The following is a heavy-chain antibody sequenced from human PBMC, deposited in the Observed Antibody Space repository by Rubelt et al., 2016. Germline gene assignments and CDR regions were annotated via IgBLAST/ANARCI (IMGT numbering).Heavy chain of an antibody. CDR2: ISAYNGNT. CDR3: ARDLAVAGDTFDY. J-gene: IGHJ4*02. D-gene: IGHD6-19*01. V-gene: IGHV1-18*04. CDR1: GYTFTGYY. Sequence: GYTFTGYYMHWVRQAPGQGLEWMGWISAYNGNTNYAQKLQGRVTMTTDTSTSTAYMELRSLRSDDTAVYYCARDLAVAGDTFDYWGQGTLVTVSS.